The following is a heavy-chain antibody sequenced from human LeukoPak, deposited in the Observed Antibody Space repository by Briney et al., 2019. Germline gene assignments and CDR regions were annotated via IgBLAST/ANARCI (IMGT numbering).Heavy chain of an antibody. CDR3: AKLGRIAVAGSTADAFDI. D-gene: IGHD6-19*01. CDR2: ISGSGGST. CDR1: GFTFSSYG. V-gene: IGHV3-23*01. J-gene: IGHJ3*02. Sequence: GGSLRLSCAASGFTFSSYGMSWVRQAPGKGPEWVSAISGSGGSTYYADSVKGRFTISRDNSKNTLYLQMNSLRAEDTAVYYCAKLGRIAVAGSTADAFDIWGQGTMVTVSS.